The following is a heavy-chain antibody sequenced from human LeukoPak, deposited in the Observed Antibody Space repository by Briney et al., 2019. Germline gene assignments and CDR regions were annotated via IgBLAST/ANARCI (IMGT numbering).Heavy chain of an antibody. CDR1: GGSFSGYY. CDR3: VRVVPFFDP. J-gene: IGHJ5*02. D-gene: IGHD4/OR15-4a*01. V-gene: IGHV4-34*01. CDR2: INHSGST. Sequence: SETLSLTCAVYGGSFSGYYWSWIRQPPGKGLEWIGEINHSGSTNYNPSLKSRVTISVDTSKNQFSLKLSSVTAADTAVYYCVRVVPFFDPWGQGTLVTVSS.